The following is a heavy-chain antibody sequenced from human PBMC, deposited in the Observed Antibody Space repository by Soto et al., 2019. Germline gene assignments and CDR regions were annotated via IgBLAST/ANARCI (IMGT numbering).Heavy chain of an antibody. CDR1: GFTFSSYA. CDR3: AKRSNDMLTGYCSSDR. Sequence: GGSLRLSCAASGFTFSSYAMSWVRQAPGKGLEWVSAISGSGGSTYYADSVKGRFTISRDNSKSTLFLQMNSLTADDSALYYFAKRSNDMLTGYCSSDRWGPGSLVAASS. V-gene: IGHV3-23*01. D-gene: IGHD3-9*01. J-gene: IGHJ1*01. CDR2: ISGSGGST.